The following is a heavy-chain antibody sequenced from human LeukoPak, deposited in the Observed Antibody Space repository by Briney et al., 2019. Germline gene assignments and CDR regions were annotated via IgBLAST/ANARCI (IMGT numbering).Heavy chain of an antibody. CDR2: MNPNSGNT. CDR3: ARADSGYDLGFSYYYYMDV. V-gene: IGHV1-8*02. Sequence: ASVKVSCKASGYTFTGYYMHWVRQATGQGLEWMGWMNPNSGNTGYAQKFQGRVTMTRNTSISTAYMELSSLRSEDTAVYYCARADSGYDLGFSYYYYMDVWGKGTTVTISS. J-gene: IGHJ6*03. CDR1: GYTFTGYY. D-gene: IGHD5-12*01.